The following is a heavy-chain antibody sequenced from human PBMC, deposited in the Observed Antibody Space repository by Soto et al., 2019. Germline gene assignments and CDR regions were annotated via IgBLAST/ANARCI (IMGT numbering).Heavy chain of an antibody. CDR2: IYSGGST. Sequence: PGGSLRLSCAASGFTVSSNYMSWVRQPPGKGLEWVSVIYSGGSTYYADSVKGRFTISRDNSKNTLYLQMNSLRAEDTAVYYCARDSRSGSYYYYYGMDVWGQGATVTVSS. V-gene: IGHV3-53*01. D-gene: IGHD1-26*01. CDR3: ARDSRSGSYYYYYGMDV. J-gene: IGHJ6*02. CDR1: GFTVSSNY.